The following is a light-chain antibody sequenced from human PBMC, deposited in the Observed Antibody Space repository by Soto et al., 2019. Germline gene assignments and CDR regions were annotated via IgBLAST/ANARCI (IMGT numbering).Light chain of an antibody. J-gene: IGLJ1*01. Sequence: QSVLTQPPSVSAAPGQKVTISCSGSSSNIGNNYVSWYQQLPGTAPKLLIYENNKRSSGIPDRFSGSKSGTSATLGITGLQTGDEADYYCGTWDSSLSAGEVFGTGTKVTVL. CDR2: ENN. CDR3: GTWDSSLSAGEV. CDR1: SSNIGNNY. V-gene: IGLV1-51*02.